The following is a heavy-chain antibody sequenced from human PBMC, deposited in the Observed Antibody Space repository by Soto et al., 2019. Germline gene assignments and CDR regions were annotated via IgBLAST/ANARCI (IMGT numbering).Heavy chain of an antibody. V-gene: IGHV4-31*03. CDR2: IYYRGNT. J-gene: IGHJ6*02. Sequence: QVQLQESGPGLVKPSQTLSLTCTVSGGSISSGYYWSWIRQHPVKGLEWIGYIYYRGNTYYNPSLKSRVSISLDTSKSQFSLKLDSVTAADTAVYYCARDAPVALGVHNSMDVWGQGTTVTVSS. CDR1: GGSISSGYY. D-gene: IGHD3-3*02. CDR3: ARDAPVALGVHNSMDV.